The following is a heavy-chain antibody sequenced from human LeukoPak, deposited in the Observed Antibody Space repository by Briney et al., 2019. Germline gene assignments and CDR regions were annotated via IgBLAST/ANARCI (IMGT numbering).Heavy chain of an antibody. D-gene: IGHD3-9*01. J-gene: IGHJ4*02. CDR1: GFTFSSYA. V-gene: IGHV3-23*01. CDR3: AKDEDGYYDILTGYFRAFDY. CDR2: ISGSGGST. Sequence: PGGSLRLSCAASGFTFSSYATSWVRQAPGKGLEWVSAISGSGGSTYYADSVKGRFTISRDNSKNTLYLQMNSLRAEDTAVYYCAKDEDGYYDILTGYFRAFDYWGQGTLVTVSS.